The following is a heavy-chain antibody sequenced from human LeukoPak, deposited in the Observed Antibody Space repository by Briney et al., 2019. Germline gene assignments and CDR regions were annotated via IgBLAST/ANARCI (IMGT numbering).Heavy chain of an antibody. CDR2: IYHSGST. J-gene: IGHJ3*02. Sequence: SETLSLTCTVSGGSISSGGYYWSWIRQPPGKGLEWIGYIYHSGSTYYNPSLKSRVTISVDTSKNQFSLKLSSVTAADTAVYYCAKGATSCSSTSCPDAFDIWGQGTMVTVSS. D-gene: IGHD2-2*01. CDR1: GGSISSGGYY. V-gene: IGHV4-30-2*01. CDR3: AKGATSCSSTSCPDAFDI.